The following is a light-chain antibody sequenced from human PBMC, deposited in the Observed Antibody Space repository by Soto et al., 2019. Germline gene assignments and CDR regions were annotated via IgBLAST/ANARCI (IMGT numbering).Light chain of an antibody. V-gene: IGKV4-1*01. CDR3: QQYYSAPYT. Sequence: DIVMTQSPDSLVVSLGERATISCRSSQSVLSSSNNKNYLTWYQHKPGQPPKLLIYWASTRESGVPDRFSGSGSGTDFTLTISSLQAEDVAVYSCQQYYSAPYTFGQGTKLEIK. J-gene: IGKJ2*01. CDR2: WAS. CDR1: QSVLSSSNNKNY.